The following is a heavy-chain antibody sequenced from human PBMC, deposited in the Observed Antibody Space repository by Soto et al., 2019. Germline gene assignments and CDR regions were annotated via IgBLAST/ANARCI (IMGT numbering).Heavy chain of an antibody. V-gene: IGHV1-2*02. CDR1: GYTFTGYY. J-gene: IGHJ6*02. CDR2: INPNSGGT. Sequence: ASVKVSCKASGYTFTGYYMHWVRQAPGQGLEWMGWINPNSGGTNYAQKFQGRVTMTRDTSISTAYMELSSLRSEDTAVYYCARNEGNYYDSSGYYTRDYYYYGMDVWGQGTTVTVSS. D-gene: IGHD3-22*01. CDR3: ARNEGNYYDSSGYYTRDYYYYGMDV.